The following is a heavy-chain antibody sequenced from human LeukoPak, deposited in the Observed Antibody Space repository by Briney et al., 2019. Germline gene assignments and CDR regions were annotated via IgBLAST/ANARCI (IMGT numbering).Heavy chain of an antibody. CDR3: AKDLHGGGSSTCGPLDI. CDR2: ISWNSGSI. D-gene: IGHD2-2*01. Sequence: GGSLRLSCAASGFTFDDYAMHWVRQAPGKGLEWVSGISWNSGSIGYADSVKGRFTISRDNAKNSLYLQMNSLRAEDMALYYCAKDLHGGGSSTCGPLDIWGQGTMVTVSS. J-gene: IGHJ3*02. CDR1: GFTFDDYA. V-gene: IGHV3-9*03.